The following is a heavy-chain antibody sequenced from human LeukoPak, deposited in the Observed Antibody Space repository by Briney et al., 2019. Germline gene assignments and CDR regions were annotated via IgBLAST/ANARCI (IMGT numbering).Heavy chain of an antibody. D-gene: IGHD3-10*01. J-gene: IGHJ4*02. CDR1: GGSLSSSSYY. Sequence: SETLSLTCTVSGGSLSSSSYYWGWIRQPPGKGLEYIGTVIYSGSTYYNPSLKSRVTISVDTSKNQFSLKLSSVTAADTAVYYCARVAGSGSYFFDYWGQGTLVTVSS. CDR3: ARVAGSGSYFFDY. CDR2: VIYSGST. V-gene: IGHV4-39*07.